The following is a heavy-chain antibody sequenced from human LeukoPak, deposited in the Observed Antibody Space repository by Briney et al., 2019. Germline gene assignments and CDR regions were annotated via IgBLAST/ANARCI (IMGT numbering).Heavy chain of an antibody. Sequence: GGSLRLSCAASGFTFSSYAMHWVRQAPGKGLEWVAVISYDGSNKYYADSVKGRFTISRDNSKNTLYLQMNSLRAEDTAVYYCARDGTMIALVGFDYWGQGTLVTVSS. V-gene: IGHV3-30-3*01. CDR1: GFTFSSYA. D-gene: IGHD3-22*01. CDR2: ISYDGSNK. CDR3: ARDGTMIALVGFDY. J-gene: IGHJ4*02.